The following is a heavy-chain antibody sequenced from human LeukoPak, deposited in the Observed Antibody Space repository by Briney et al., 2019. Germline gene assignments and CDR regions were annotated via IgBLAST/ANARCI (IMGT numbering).Heavy chain of an antibody. CDR1: GGSISSYY. CDR3: ARDRSGVGYSFDY. Sequence: PSETLSLTCTVSGGSISSYYWSWIRQPPGKGLEWIGYIYYSGSTKYNPSLKSRVTTSVETSKNKFSLKLSSVTAADTAVYYCARDRSGVGYSFDYWGQGTLVTVSS. D-gene: IGHD5-12*01. J-gene: IGHJ4*02. CDR2: IYYSGST. V-gene: IGHV4-59*01.